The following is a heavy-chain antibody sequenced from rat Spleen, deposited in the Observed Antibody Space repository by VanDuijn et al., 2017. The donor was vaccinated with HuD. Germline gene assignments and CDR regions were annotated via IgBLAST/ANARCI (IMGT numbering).Heavy chain of an antibody. CDR1: GFPFSVYN. J-gene: IGHJ4*01. CDR3: ARPDNNYYVMDA. CDR2: ISYEGSGT. D-gene: IGHD1-5*01. V-gene: IGHV5-22*01. Sequence: EVQLVESGGGLVQPGRSMKLSCAPPGFPFSVYNMAGVRQAPTKVLEWVASISYEGSGTYFGDSVKGRFTISRDNAKSTLYLQMNSLTSEDTATYYCARPDNNYYVMDAWGQGTSVTVSS.